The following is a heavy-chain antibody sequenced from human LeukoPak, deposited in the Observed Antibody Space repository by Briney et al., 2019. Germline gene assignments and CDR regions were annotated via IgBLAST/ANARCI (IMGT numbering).Heavy chain of an antibody. CDR2: LSGGGGGT. D-gene: IGHD3-22*01. CDR3: AKSDTYDTTYYFDF. Sequence: GGSLRLSCVASGFTFRSYAMNWVRQAPGKGLEWVSTLSGGGGGTYYADSVKGRFTISRDNSKSTLYLQMKSLRAEDTAVYFCAKSDTYDTTYYFDFWGQGTLVTVSS. CDR1: GFTFRSYA. V-gene: IGHV3-23*01. J-gene: IGHJ4*02.